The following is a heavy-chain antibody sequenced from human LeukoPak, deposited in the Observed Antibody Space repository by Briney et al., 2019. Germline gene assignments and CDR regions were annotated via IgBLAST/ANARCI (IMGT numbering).Heavy chain of an antibody. CDR1: GFTVGDYA. D-gene: IGHD3-10*01. V-gene: IGHV3-49*04. CDR3: FGTPTYYYGSGSLYYYGMDV. J-gene: IGHJ6*02. CDR2: IRRKAYGSTT. Sequence: PGGSLRLSCTAYGFTVGDYAMRWVRQAPGKGVGWVGFIRRKAYGSTTEYGAAEKDRFTISRDHSKSIAYLQINSLKTEDTAVYYCFGTPTYYYGSGSLYYYGMDVWGQGTTVTVSS.